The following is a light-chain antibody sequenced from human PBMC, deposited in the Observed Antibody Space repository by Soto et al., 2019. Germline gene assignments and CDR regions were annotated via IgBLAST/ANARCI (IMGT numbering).Light chain of an antibody. CDR1: QNVYNN. J-gene: IGKJ4*01. V-gene: IGKV3-15*01. CDR2: DAS. Sequence: EIVMTQSPATLSVSPGEGATLSCKASQNVYNNLAWYQQRPGQPPRLLIYDASTRATGISARFSGSGYGTEFTLTISSLQSEEFAGYFCQQCRNWPITFGGGTKV. CDR3: QQCRNWPIT.